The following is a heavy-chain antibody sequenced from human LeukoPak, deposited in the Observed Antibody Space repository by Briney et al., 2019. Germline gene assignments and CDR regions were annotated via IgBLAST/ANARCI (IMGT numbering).Heavy chain of an antibody. Sequence: GESLKISCKGSGYSFTSYWIGWVRQMPGKGLEWMGIIYPGDSDTRYSPSFQGQVTISADKSISTAYLQWSSLKASDTAMYYCARQRYYYGSGSYYFWFDPWGQGTLVAVSS. D-gene: IGHD3-10*01. CDR1: GYSFTSYW. CDR2: IYPGDSDT. V-gene: IGHV5-51*01. CDR3: ARQRYYYGSGSYYFWFDP. J-gene: IGHJ5*02.